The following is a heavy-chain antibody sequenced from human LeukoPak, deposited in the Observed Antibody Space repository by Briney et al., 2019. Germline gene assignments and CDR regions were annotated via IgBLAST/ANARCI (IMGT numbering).Heavy chain of an antibody. Sequence: GRSLRLSCAASGFTLSAYAMHWVRQAPGKGLEWVALISYDGSNKYYADFVKGRFTISRDSSKNTQYLQVNSLRAEDTAVYYCAKEGLGSSWYPNYFDYWGQGTLVTVSS. CDR1: GFTLSAYA. J-gene: IGHJ4*02. CDR3: AKEGLGSSWYPNYFDY. CDR2: ISYDGSNK. V-gene: IGHV3-30*18. D-gene: IGHD6-13*01.